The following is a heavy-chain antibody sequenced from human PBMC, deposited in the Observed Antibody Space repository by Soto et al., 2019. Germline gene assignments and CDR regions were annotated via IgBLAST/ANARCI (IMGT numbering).Heavy chain of an antibody. CDR2: ILYSGDT. V-gene: IGHV4-39*01. CDR1: SGSISTNSYL. CDR3: ARQGRNTKIVILRHYATDF. D-gene: IGHD3-22*01. Sequence: PSETLSLTCSDSSGSISTNSYLWGWIRQPPGKGLEWIGAILYSGDTYYSESLKSRVTMSVDTAKNQFSLKLNSVTAADTAVYYCARQGRNTKIVILRHYATDFWGQGTAVSVSS. J-gene: IGHJ6*02.